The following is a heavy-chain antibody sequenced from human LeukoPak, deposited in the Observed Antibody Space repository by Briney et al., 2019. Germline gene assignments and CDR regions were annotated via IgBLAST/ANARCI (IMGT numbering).Heavy chain of an antibody. CDR3: ARDRDYYNYFEY. CDR1: GFTLLRYW. D-gene: IGHD3-10*01. J-gene: IGHJ4*02. CDR2: IKHDGSEK. V-gene: IGHV3-7*04. Sequence: GGSLRLSCAASGFTLLRYWMSWVRQAPGKGLEWVANIKHDGSEKYYVDSVKGRCTISRDNATDSLYLQRNSLRGEDTAVYYCARDRDYYNYFEYWGQGTLVTVSS.